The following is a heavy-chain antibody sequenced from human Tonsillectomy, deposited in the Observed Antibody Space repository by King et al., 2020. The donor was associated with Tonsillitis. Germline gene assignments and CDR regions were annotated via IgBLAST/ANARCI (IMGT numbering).Heavy chain of an antibody. J-gene: IGHJ3*01. D-gene: IGHD2-2*01. Sequence: QLVQSGAEVKKPGSSVKVSCKASGDTLSSDALIWVRQAPGQGLEWVGGINPIFGTTNYAQKFKGRVQITAYEFTGSVYMELSSLTSEDTAVYYCATDLPQFCSSPSCYPSSWGQGTMVTVSS. CDR2: INPIFGTT. CDR1: GDTLSSDA. CDR3: ATDLPQFCSSPSCYPSS. V-gene: IGHV1-69*12.